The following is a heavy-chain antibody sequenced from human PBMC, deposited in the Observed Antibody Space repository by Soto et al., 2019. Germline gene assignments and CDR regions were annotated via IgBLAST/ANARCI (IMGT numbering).Heavy chain of an antibody. CDR2: ISSSSSYI. CDR3: HIVVAPAGNNWCDP. D-gene: IGHD2-2*01. CDR1: GFTFSSYS. V-gene: IGHV3-21*01. J-gene: IGHJ5*02. Sequence: PGGSLRLSCAASGFTFSSYSMNWVRQAPGKGLEWVSSISSSSSYIYYADSVKGRFTISRDNAKNSLYLQMNSLRAEDTAVYYCHIVVAPAGNNWCDPWGQGTLVTVAS.